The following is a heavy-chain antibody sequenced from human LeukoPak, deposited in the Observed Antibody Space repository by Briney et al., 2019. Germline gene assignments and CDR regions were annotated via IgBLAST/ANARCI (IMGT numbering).Heavy chain of an antibody. J-gene: IGHJ4*02. CDR2: ISYDGSNK. CDR3: AKDRRYYDSSGYRLAY. CDR1: GFTFSSYG. Sequence: GGSLRLSCAASGFTFSSYGMHWVRQAPGKGLEWVAVISYDGSNKYYADSVKGRFTISRDNSKNTLYLQMNSLRAEDTAVYYCAKDRRYYDSSGYRLAYWGQGTLVTVSS. D-gene: IGHD3-22*01. V-gene: IGHV3-30*18.